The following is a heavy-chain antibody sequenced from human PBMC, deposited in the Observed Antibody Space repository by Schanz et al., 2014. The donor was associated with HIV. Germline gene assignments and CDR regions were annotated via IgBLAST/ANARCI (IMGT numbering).Heavy chain of an antibody. CDR1: GFTFSSYA. Sequence: EVQLLESGGGLVQPGGSLRLSCAASGFTFSSYAMSWVRQAPGKGLEWVSAISGSGGRTYYADSVNGRFTISRDNSKNTLYLQMTTLRIDDTAVYYCAKPEYDSRGNSQSHFDYWGQGTLVTVSS. D-gene: IGHD3-22*01. CDR3: AKPEYDSRGNSQSHFDY. CDR2: ISGSGGRT. V-gene: IGHV3-23*01. J-gene: IGHJ4*02.